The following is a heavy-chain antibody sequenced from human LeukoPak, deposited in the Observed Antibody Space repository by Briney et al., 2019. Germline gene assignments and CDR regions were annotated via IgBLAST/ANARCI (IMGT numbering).Heavy chain of an antibody. V-gene: IGHV3-30-3*01. CDR1: GFTSSSYA. CDR2: ISYDGSNK. D-gene: IGHD2-2*01. Sequence: PGGSLRLSCAASGFTSSSYAMHWVRQAPGKGLEWVAVISYDGSNKYYADSVKGRFTISRDNSKNTLYLQMNSLRAEDTAVYYCARLTSDCSSTSCYWFGAFDIWGQGTMVTVSS. CDR3: ARLTSDCSSTSCYWFGAFDI. J-gene: IGHJ3*02.